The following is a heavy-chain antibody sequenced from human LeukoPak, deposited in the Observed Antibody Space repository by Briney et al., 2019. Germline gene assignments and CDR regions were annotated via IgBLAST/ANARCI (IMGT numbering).Heavy chain of an antibody. D-gene: IGHD2-8*01. J-gene: IGHJ3*01. CDR2: VYRSGGT. V-gene: IGHV4-4*02. CDR3: GRHANGDSSAAFDL. CDR1: VDSISDKYW. Sequence: PSGTLSLTCAVPVDSISDKYWLRWVRQCPDKVLEWIGEVYRSGGTSYNPSLKSRVTVSIDYSKNQFSLNLRSVTAADTAVYYCGRHANGDSSAAFDLWGQGTMVFVSS.